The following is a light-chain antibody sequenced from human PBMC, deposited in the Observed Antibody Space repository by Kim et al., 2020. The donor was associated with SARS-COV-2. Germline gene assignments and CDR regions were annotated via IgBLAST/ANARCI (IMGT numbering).Light chain of an antibody. J-gene: IGKJ4*01. Sequence: IVMTQTPLSLSVTPGQPASISCKSSQSLLHSDGETYLYWYLQKPGQSPQLLIYKVSSRFSGVPDRFSGSGSGTDFTLKISRVGAEDVGFYYCMQGIHLPLTFGGGTRVDIK. CDR3: MQGIHLPLT. CDR2: KVS. CDR1: QSLLHSDGETY. V-gene: IGKV2-29*02.